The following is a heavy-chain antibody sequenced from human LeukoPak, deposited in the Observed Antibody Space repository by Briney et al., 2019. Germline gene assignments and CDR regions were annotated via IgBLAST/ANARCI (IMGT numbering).Heavy chain of an antibody. D-gene: IGHD6-13*01. V-gene: IGHV3-33*01. J-gene: IGHJ4*02. CDR1: GFTFSSYG. Sequence: PGGSLRLSCAASGFTFSSYGMHWVRQAPGKGLEWVAVIWYDGSNKYYADSVKGRFTISRDNSKNTLYLQMNSLRAEDTAVYYCARDGEQQLVQYYFDYWGQGTLVTVSS. CDR3: ARDGEQQLVQYYFDY. CDR2: IWYDGSNK.